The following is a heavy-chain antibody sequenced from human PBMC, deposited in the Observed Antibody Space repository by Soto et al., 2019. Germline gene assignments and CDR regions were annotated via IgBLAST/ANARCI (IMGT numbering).Heavy chain of an antibody. V-gene: IGHV4-39*01. CDR3: ACIFSGGYGYGFYYYGMDV. CDR1: GGSGSSSSYY. J-gene: IGHJ6*02. Sequence: LETLSLTCTVSGGSGSSSSYYWGWIRKPPGKGLEWIGSIYYSGSTYHNPSLKSRVTISVDTSKNQFSLKLSSVTAADTAVYYCACIFSGGYGYGFYYYGMDVWGQGTTVTVSS. D-gene: IGHD5-18*01. CDR2: IYYSGST.